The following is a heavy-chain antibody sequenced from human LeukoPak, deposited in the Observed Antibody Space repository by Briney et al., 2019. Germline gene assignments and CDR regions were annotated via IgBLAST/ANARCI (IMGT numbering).Heavy chain of an antibody. V-gene: IGHV3-30*18. J-gene: IGHJ4*02. Sequence: GRSLRLSCAASGFTFSSHGMHWVRQAPGKGLEWGAVISYDGSDKYYADSVEGRFTISRDNSKNTLYLHLNSLRAEDTDVYYCPKRSDYGGNGNYFDSWGQGTPVTVSS. CDR1: GFTFSSHG. D-gene: IGHD4-23*01. CDR3: PKRSDYGGNGNYFDS. CDR2: ISYDGSDK.